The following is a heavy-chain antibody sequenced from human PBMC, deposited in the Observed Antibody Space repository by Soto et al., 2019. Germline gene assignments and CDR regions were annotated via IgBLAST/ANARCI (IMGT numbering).Heavy chain of an antibody. V-gene: IGHV1-2*04. CDR2: INPNSGGT. CDR1: GYTFTGYY. J-gene: IGHJ6*02. D-gene: IGHD3-22*01. Sequence: ASVKVSCKASGYTFTGYYMHWVRQAPGQGLEWMGWINPNSGGTNYAQKFQGWVTMTRDTSISTAYMELSRLRSDDTAVYYCARDQFTYYYDSSGSYGMDVWGQGTTVTV. CDR3: ARDQFTYYYDSSGSYGMDV.